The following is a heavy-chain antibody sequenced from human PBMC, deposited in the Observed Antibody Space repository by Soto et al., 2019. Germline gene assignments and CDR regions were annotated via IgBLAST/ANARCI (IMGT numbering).Heavy chain of an antibody. CDR1: GFTFSTYW. CDR3: TGWGGHGYNY. D-gene: IGHD2-2*02. V-gene: IGHV3-7*03. J-gene: IGHJ4*02. CDR2: INPEGTVG. Sequence: EVQLLGSGGGLVQPGGSLRLSCVGSGFTFSTYWMNWVRQAPGKGLEWVANINPEGTVGTYADSVKGRFTTSRDNARNSLFLQMKSQIVGDTAVYFCTGWGGHGYNYWGQGIVVTVS.